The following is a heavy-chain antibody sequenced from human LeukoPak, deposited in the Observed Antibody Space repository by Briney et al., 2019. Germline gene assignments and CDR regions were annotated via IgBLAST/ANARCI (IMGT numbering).Heavy chain of an antibody. V-gene: IGHV3-23*01. D-gene: IGHD3-22*01. J-gene: IGHJ4*02. Sequence: GGSLRLSCAASGFTFNNYAMSWVRQAPGEGLEWVSAISGSGGSTYYVDSVKGRFTISRDNSKNTLYLQMNSLRAEDTALYYCASLDYFDSSDYGDYWGQATLVTVSS. CDR3: ASLDYFDSSDYGDY. CDR1: GFTFNNYA. CDR2: ISGSGGST.